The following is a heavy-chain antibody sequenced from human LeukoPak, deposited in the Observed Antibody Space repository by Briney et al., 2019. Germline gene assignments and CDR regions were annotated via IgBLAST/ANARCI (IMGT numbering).Heavy chain of an antibody. Sequence: SGTLSLTCAVSGGSIITTNWWSWVRQPPGKGLEWIGEVHLNGATHYNPSLRSRVSMSIDKSKNHMSLKLTSVTAADTAIYYCTRESGAFSPFGFWGQGTLVTVSS. D-gene: IGHD1-26*01. J-gene: IGHJ4*02. CDR2: VHLNGAT. CDR1: GGSIITTNW. V-gene: IGHV4-4*02. CDR3: TRESGAFSPFGF.